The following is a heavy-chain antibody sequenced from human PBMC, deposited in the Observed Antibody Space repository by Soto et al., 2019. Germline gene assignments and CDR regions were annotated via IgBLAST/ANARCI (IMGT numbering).Heavy chain of an antibody. CDR1: GGSISSYY. CDR2: IYYGGST. D-gene: IGHD2-15*01. CDR3: ARGGGPYCSGGSCYSGPYYFDY. V-gene: IGHV4-59*01. Sequence: SETLSLTCTVSGGSISSYYWSWIRQPPGKGLEWIGYIYYGGSTNYNPSLKSRVTISVDTSKNQFSLKLSSVTAADTAVYYCARGGGPYCSGGSCYSGPYYFDYWGQGTLVPVSS. J-gene: IGHJ4*02.